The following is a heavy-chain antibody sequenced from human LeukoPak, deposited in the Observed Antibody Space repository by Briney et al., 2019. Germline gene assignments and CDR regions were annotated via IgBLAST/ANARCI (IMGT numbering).Heavy chain of an antibody. Sequence: GGSLRLSCAASGFTFSSFWMAWVRQAPGKGLGWVASIKFDESERHHVDSVKGRFPISRDNAKNSLYLQMNSLRAEDTAVYFCTRVTTNGYFEYWGQGTLVTVSS. CDR3: TRVTTNGYFEY. D-gene: IGHD1/OR15-1a*01. V-gene: IGHV3-7*04. J-gene: IGHJ4*02. CDR1: GFTFSSFW. CDR2: IKFDESER.